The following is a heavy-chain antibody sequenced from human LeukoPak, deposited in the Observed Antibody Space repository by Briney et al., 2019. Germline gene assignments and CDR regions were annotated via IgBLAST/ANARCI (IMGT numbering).Heavy chain of an antibody. V-gene: IGHV3-53*01. CDR2: IYSGGST. CDR3: ARKQWELGAFDI. D-gene: IGHD1-26*01. J-gene: IGHJ3*02. CDR1: GFTVSSNY. Sequence: SGGSLRLSCAASGFTVSSNYMSWVRQAPGKGPEWVSVIYSGGSTYYADSVKGRFTISRDNSKNTLYLQMNSLKAEDTAVYYCARKQWELGAFDIWGQGTMVTVSS.